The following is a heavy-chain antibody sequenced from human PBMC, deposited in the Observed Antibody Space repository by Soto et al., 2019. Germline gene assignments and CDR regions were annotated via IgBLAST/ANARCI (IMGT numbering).Heavy chain of an antibody. CDR2: IRSKAYGGTT. D-gene: IGHD5-18*01. V-gene: IGHV3-49*03. CDR1: GFTFGDYA. Sequence: GGSLRLSCTASGFTFGDYAMSWFRQAPGKGLEWVGFIRSKAYGGTTEYAASVKGRFTISRDDSKSIAYLQMNSLKTEDTAVYYCTRDSVSYGFSGKNYYMDVWGKGTTVTVSS. J-gene: IGHJ6*03. CDR3: TRDSVSYGFSGKNYYMDV.